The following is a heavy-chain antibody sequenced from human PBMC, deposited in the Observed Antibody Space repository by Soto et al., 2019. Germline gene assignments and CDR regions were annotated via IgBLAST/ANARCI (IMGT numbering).Heavy chain of an antibody. CDR2: ISWDGGST. CDR1: GFTFDDYA. Sequence: GESLKISCAASGFTFDDYAMHWVRQAPGKGLEWVSLISWDGGSTYYADSVKGRFTISRDNSKNSLYLQMNSLRAEDTALYYCAKGTSSYYYYGMDVWGQGTTVTVSS. CDR3: AKGTSSYYYYGMDV. J-gene: IGHJ6*02. V-gene: IGHV3-43D*03.